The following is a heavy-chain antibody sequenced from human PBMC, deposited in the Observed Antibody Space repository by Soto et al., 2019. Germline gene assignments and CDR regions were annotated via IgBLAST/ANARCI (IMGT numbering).Heavy chain of an antibody. V-gene: IGHV4-34*01. Sequence: QVQLQQWGAGLLKPSETLSLTCAVYGGSFSGYYWSWIRQPPGKGLEWIGEIDHSGSTNYNPSLRSRVTISVDTSKNQFSLKLSSVTAVDTAVYYCARDLVPYYYGSGSAGYWGQGTLVTVSS. CDR2: IDHSGST. J-gene: IGHJ4*02. D-gene: IGHD3-10*01. CDR1: GGSFSGYY. CDR3: ARDLVPYYYGSGSAGY.